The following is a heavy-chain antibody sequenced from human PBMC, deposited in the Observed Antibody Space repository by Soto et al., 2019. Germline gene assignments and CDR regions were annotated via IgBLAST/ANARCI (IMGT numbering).Heavy chain of an antibody. Sequence: QLQLQESGPGLVKPSETLSLTCTVSGGSISSSSYYWGWFRQPPGKGLEWIGSIYYSGTTYSNPSLKSRVTISVDTSKNQFSLKLSSVTAADTAVYYCATHPYSSSWFYADLDDYWGQGTLVTVSS. CDR1: GGSISSSSYY. CDR2: IYYSGTT. J-gene: IGHJ4*02. V-gene: IGHV4-39*01. CDR3: ATHPYSSSWFYADLDDY. D-gene: IGHD6-13*01.